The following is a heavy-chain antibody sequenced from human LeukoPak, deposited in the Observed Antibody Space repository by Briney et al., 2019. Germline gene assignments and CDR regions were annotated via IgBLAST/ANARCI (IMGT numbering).Heavy chain of an antibody. CDR2: ISSSGSTI. CDR3: ARDQAYCGGDCYPDY. J-gene: IGHJ4*02. Sequence: PGGSLRLSCAASGFTFSDYYMSWIRQAPGKGLEWVSYISSSGSTIYYADSVKGRFTISRDNAKNSLCLQMNSLRAEDTAVYYCARDQAYCGGDCYPDYWGQGTLVTVSS. V-gene: IGHV3-11*04. CDR1: GFTFSDYY. D-gene: IGHD2-21*02.